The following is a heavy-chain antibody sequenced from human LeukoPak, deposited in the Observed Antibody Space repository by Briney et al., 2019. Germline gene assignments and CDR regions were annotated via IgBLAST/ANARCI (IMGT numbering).Heavy chain of an antibody. CDR1: GFTVSSNY. D-gene: IGHD3-9*01. J-gene: IGHJ4*02. V-gene: IGHV3-66*01. CDR3: ANGLHCDWLENDY. CDR2: IYSGGST. Sequence: GGSLRLSCGVSGFTVSSNYMSWVRQAPGKGLEWVSIIYSGGSTYYADSVKGRFIISRDNSKNTLYLQMNSLRAEDTAVYYCANGLHCDWLENDYWGQGTLVTVSS.